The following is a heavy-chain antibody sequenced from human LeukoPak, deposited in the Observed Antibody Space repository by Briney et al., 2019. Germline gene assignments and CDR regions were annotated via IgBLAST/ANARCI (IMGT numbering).Heavy chain of an antibody. CDR2: ISGSGGST. D-gene: IGHD6-25*01. CDR1: GFTFSSYG. V-gene: IGHV3-23*01. J-gene: IGHJ4*02. CDR3: AKPRDRGNYFDY. Sequence: GGSLRLSCAASGFTFSSYGMSWVRQAPGKGLEWVSAISGSGGSTYYADSVKGRFTISRDNSKNTLYLQMNSLRAEDTAVYCCAKPRDRGNYFDYWGQGTLVTVSS.